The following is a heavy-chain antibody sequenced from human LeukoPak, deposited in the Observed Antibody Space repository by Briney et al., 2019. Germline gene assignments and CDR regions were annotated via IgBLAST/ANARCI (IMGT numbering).Heavy chain of an antibody. Sequence: SETLSLTCTVSGGSISSTTYYWGWIRQPPGKGLEWIGTFYYSGSTYYNPSLKSRVTISVDTPKNQFSLKLSSVTAADTAVYYCARGPTVKYFDYWGQGTLVTVSS. D-gene: IGHD4-11*01. CDR3: ARGPTVKYFDY. CDR1: GGSISSTTYY. V-gene: IGHV4-39*07. J-gene: IGHJ4*02. CDR2: FYYSGST.